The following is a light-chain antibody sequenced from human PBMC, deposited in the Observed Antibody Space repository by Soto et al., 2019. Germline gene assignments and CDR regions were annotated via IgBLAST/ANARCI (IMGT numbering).Light chain of an antibody. Sequence: EIVLTQSPATLSLSPGERATLSCRASQSVSSYLAWYQQKPDQAPRLLIYDASNRATGIPARFSGGGSGTDFTLALSRLDPEDFSVYYCQQRFNCPRFTFGQGTKLEIK. V-gene: IGKV3-11*01. CDR1: QSVSSY. CDR2: DAS. J-gene: IGKJ2*01. CDR3: QQRFNCPRFT.